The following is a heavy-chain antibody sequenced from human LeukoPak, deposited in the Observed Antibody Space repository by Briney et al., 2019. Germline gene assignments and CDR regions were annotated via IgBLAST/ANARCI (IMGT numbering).Heavy chain of an antibody. D-gene: IGHD6-13*01. CDR1: GFTFSDYY. CDR2: ISSSGSTI. V-gene: IGHV3-11*01. Sequence: PGGSLRLSGAASGFTFSDYYMSWIRQAPGKGLEWVSYISSSGSTIYYADSVKGRFTISRDNAKNSLYLQMNSLRAEDTAVYYCARGSSSWYEAVWTPDYWGQGTLVTVSS. J-gene: IGHJ4*02. CDR3: ARGSSSWYEAVWTPDY.